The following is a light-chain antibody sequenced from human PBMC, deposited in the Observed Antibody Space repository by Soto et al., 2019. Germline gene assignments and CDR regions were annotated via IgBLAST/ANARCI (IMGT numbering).Light chain of an antibody. V-gene: IGKV1-33*01. CDR2: DAS. J-gene: IGKJ5*01. Sequence: DIQMTQSPSSLSASVGDRVTITCRASQSISSYLNWYQQKPGKAPKLLIYDASSLESGVPSRFSGSGSGTEFTFTTSSLQPEDIATYFCQQYDNFPNNLPIPITFGQGTRLEIK. CDR3: QQYDNFPNNLPIPIT. CDR1: QSISSY.